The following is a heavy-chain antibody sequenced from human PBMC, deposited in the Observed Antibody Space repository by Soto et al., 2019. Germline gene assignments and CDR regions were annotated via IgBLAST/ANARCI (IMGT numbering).Heavy chain of an antibody. J-gene: IGHJ4*02. CDR3: ASLYGDYFHGGYFDF. CDR2: ISWNSGSI. D-gene: IGHD4-17*01. V-gene: IGHV3-9*01. CDR1: GLTLDDYA. Sequence: HPGGSLRLSCAASGLTLDDYAMHWARQAQGKGLEWVSGISWNSGSIGYADSVKGRFTISRDNAKNSLYLQMNSLRAEDTAVYYCASLYGDYFHGGYFDFWGQGTLVTVSS.